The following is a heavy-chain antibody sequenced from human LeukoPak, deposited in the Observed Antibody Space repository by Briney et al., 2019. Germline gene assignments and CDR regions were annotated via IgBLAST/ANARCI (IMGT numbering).Heavy chain of an antibody. V-gene: IGHV3-48*03. Sequence: GGSLRLSCAASGFTFSSYEMNWVRQAPGKGLEWVSYISSSGSTIYYTDSVKGRFTISRDNARNLLYLEMSSLRVDDTAVYYCSTVGSGATVLDSYDYWGQGTLVTVYS. D-gene: IGHD3/OR15-3a*01. J-gene: IGHJ4*02. CDR3: STVGSGATVLDSYDY. CDR1: GFTFSSYE. CDR2: ISSSGSTI.